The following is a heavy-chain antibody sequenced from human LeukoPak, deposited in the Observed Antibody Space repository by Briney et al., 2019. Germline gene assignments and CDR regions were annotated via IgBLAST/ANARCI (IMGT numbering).Heavy chain of an antibody. CDR3: AILYDDSGY. CDR2: ISGSGGNI. CDR1: GITLRNYA. V-gene: IGHV3-23*01. J-gene: IGHJ4*02. Sequence: GGSLRLSCVGSGITLRNYAISWVRQAPGKGLEWVSAISGSGGNIYYADSVKGRFTISRDISMNTVYLQMNSPRAVDTAVYYCAILYDDSGYWGQGTLVTVSS. D-gene: IGHD4-17*01.